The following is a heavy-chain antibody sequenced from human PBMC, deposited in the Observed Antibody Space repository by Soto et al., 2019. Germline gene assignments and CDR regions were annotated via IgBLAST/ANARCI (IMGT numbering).Heavy chain of an antibody. D-gene: IGHD2-8*01. CDR3: ARAPDCTNGDCYLDS. J-gene: IGHJ4*02. CDR2: VYYNGIT. Sequence: SETLSLTCTVSGGSINNHYWSWIRQPPGKGLEWLGYVYYNGITNYNPSLKSRVTMSADTSKNQFSLKLSSVTAADTAVYYCARAPDCTNGDCYLDSWGQGTPVTVSS. CDR1: GGSINNHY. V-gene: IGHV4-59*11.